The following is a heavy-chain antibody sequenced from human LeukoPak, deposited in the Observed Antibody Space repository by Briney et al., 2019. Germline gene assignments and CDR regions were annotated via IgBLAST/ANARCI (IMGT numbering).Heavy chain of an antibody. CDR1: GFTFSNAW. CDR3: TTDHSGSYQSYYFDY. V-gene: IGHV3-15*01. D-gene: IGHD1-26*01. Sequence: GGSLRLSCAASGFTFSNAWMSWVRQAPGKGLEWVGRIKSKTDGGTTDYAAPVKGRFTISRDDSKNTLYLQMNSLKTEDTAVYYCTTDHSGSYQSYYFDYWGQGTLVTVSS. CDR2: IKSKTDGGTT. J-gene: IGHJ4*02.